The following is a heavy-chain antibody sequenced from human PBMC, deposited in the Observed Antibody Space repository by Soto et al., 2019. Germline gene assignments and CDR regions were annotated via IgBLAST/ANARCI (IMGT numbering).Heavy chain of an antibody. CDR2: ISSSSGYI. D-gene: IGHD2-15*01. J-gene: IGHJ6*02. V-gene: IGHV3-21*01. Sequence: EVQLVESGGGLVKPGGSLRLSCAASGFTFSRYSMNWVRQAPGKGLEWVSSISSSSGYIYYADSVRGRFTISRDNAKNSLYLQMNSLRAEDTAVYYCARDRLVAATSAPPYYYYGMDVWGQGITVTVSS. CDR1: GFTFSRYS. CDR3: ARDRLVAATSAPPYYYYGMDV.